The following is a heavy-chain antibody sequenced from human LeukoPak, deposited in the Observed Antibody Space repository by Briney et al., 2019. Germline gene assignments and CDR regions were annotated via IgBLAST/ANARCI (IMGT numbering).Heavy chain of an antibody. D-gene: IGHD2-2*01. Sequence: ASVKVSCKVSGYTLTELSMHWVRQAPAKGLEWMGGFDPEDGETIYAQKFQGRVTMTEDTSTGTAYMELSSLRSEDTAVYYCATDVTEYCSTTSCYPYYWGQGTLVTVSS. CDR1: GYTLTELS. CDR2: FDPEDGET. J-gene: IGHJ4*02. CDR3: ATDVTEYCSTTSCYPYY. V-gene: IGHV1-24*01.